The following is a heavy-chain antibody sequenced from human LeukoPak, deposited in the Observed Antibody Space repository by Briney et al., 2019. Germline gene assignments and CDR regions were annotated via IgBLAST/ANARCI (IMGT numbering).Heavy chain of an antibody. CDR2: INPSGGST. V-gene: IGHV1-46*01. J-gene: IGHJ4*02. D-gene: IGHD2-2*01. CDR1: GYTFTSYY. CDR3: AREDIVVVPAAKLFDY. Sequence: ASVKVSCKAYGYTFTSYYMHWVRQAPGQGLEWMGIINPSGGSTSYAQKFQGRVTMTRDTSTSTVYMELSSLRSEDTAVYYCAREDIVVVPAAKLFDYWGQGTLVTVSS.